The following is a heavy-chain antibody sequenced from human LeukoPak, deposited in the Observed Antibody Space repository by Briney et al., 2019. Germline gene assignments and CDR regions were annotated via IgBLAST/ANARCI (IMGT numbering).Heavy chain of an antibody. Sequence: PSETLSLTCTVSGGSISSSSYYWSWIRQPPGKGLEWIGYIYHSGSTYYNPSLKSRVTISVDRSKNQFSLKLSSVTAADTAVYYCARDQGIAAWWFDPWGQGTLVTVSS. CDR2: IYHSGST. J-gene: IGHJ5*02. V-gene: IGHV4-30-2*01. D-gene: IGHD6-25*01. CDR3: ARDQGIAAWWFDP. CDR1: GGSISSSSYY.